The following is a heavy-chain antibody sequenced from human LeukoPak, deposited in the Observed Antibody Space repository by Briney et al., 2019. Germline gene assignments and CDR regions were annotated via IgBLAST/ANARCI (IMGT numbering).Heavy chain of an antibody. Sequence: GESLKISCKGSGYSFTSYWIGWVRQMPGKGLEWMGIIYPGDSDTRYSPSFQGQVTISADKSISTAYQQWSSLKASDTAMYYCARLRSAYGDYGDAFDIWGQGTMVTVSS. J-gene: IGHJ3*02. D-gene: IGHD4-17*01. CDR1: GYSFTSYW. CDR2: IYPGDSDT. CDR3: ARLRSAYGDYGDAFDI. V-gene: IGHV5-51*01.